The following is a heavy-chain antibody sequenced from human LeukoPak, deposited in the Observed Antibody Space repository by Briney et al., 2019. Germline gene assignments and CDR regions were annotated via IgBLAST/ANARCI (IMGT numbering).Heavy chain of an antibody. V-gene: IGHV1-69*04. Sequence: SVKVSCKASGGIFSSYAISWVRQAPGQGLEWMGRIIPIHGTANYAQKFQGRVTITADKSTSTAYMELSSLRSEDTAVYYCARVIGDYGNWFDPWGQGTLVTVSS. CDR1: GGIFSSYA. D-gene: IGHD4-17*01. CDR2: IIPIHGTA. J-gene: IGHJ5*02. CDR3: ARVIGDYGNWFDP.